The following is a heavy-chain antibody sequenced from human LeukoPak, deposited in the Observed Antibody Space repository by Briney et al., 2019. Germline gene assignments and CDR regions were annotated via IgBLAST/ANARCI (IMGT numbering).Heavy chain of an antibody. CDR2: IYYSGST. Sequence: SETLSLTCTVSGGSISSYYWSWIRQPPGKGLEWIGYIYYSGSTNYNPSLKSRVTISVDTSKNQFYLKLSSVTAAYTAVYYCARAGGYSYGAFDYWGQGTLVTVSS. CDR1: GGSISSYY. D-gene: IGHD5-18*01. V-gene: IGHV4-59*01. CDR3: ARAGGYSYGAFDY. J-gene: IGHJ4*02.